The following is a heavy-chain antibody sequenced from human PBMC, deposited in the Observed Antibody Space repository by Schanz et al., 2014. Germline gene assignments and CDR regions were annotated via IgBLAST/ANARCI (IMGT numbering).Heavy chain of an antibody. J-gene: IGHJ4*02. CDR2: ISGTGTKT. Sequence: DVQLVESGGGLAQPGGSLRLSCVASGFMFTKYAMNWVRQAPGKGLEWVSGISGTGTKTYYADSVKSRFTISRDNSKNTVLLQMSSPRADDTALYYCAKDIGGAVAAPVYDSWGQGPLVTVSS. V-gene: IGHV3-23*04. D-gene: IGHD2-15*01. CDR3: AKDIGGAVAAPVYDS. CDR1: GFMFTKYA.